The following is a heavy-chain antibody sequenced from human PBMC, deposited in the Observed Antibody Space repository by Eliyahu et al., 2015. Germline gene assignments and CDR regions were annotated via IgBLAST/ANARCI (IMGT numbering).Heavy chain of an antibody. J-gene: IGHJ4*02. CDR3: ARRSAVVIPFDY. CDR1: GXPFSDYS. D-gene: IGHD3-3*01. Sequence: QVQLVQSGAEVKKPGASVKVXXKASGXPFSDYSLHWVRQAPGQGLDWMGYINPKSGGTNYAPKFQGRVTMTRDTSINTAYMELSNLRSDDTAIYYCARRSAVVIPFDYWGQGILVTVSS. CDR2: INPKSGGT. V-gene: IGHV1-2*02.